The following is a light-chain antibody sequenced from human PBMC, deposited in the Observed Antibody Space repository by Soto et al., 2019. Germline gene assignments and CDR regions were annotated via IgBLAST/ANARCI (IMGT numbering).Light chain of an antibody. J-gene: IGKJ2*01. CDR3: QQYDSLPYT. CDR1: QDIREY. V-gene: IGKV1-33*01. Sequence: DIQMTQSPSSLSASVGDRVTITCQASQDIREYVNWYQLKPGKAPRLLIYDASHLETGVPSKFSGRSSGTDFTFTITGLKPEDMATYCCQQYDSLPYTFGQGTKLEIK. CDR2: DAS.